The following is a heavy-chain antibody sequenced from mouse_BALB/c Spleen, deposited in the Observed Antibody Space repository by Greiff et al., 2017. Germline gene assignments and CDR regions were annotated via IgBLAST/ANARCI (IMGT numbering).Heavy chain of an antibody. CDR3: AREGYEWYFDV. D-gene: IGHD2-2*01. CDR2: IYPYNGGT. J-gene: IGHJ1*01. CDR1: GYTFTDYN. V-gene: IGHV1S29*02. Sequence: VQLQQSGPELVKPGASVKISCKASGYTFTDYNMHWVKQSHGKSLEWIGYIYPYNGGTGYNQKFKSKATLTVDNSSSTAYMELRSLTSEDSAVYYCAREGYEWYFDVWGAGTTVTVSS.